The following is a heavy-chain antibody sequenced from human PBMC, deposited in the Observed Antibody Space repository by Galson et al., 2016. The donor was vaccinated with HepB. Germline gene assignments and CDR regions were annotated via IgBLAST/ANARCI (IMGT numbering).Heavy chain of an antibody. V-gene: IGHV4-59*02. D-gene: IGHD3-10*01. J-gene: IGHJ5*02. Sequence: SETLSLTCTVSGDSVTSYYWSWIRQAPGKGLEWLGYVYYRGSTNYNPSLQSRLTISVDTSENRFSLMLTSVTAADTAVYYCAMMGLGPNWIDPWGQGTLVTVSS. CDR2: VYYRGST. CDR1: GDSVTSYY. CDR3: AMMGLGPNWIDP.